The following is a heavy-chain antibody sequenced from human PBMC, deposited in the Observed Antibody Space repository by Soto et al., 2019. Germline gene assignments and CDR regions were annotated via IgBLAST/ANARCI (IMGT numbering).Heavy chain of an antibody. CDR2: ISNDGNFE. CDR1: GFSFISYS. D-gene: IGHD2-15*01. Sequence: GGSLRLSCVASGFSFISYSMHWVRQAPGKGLEWVAVISNDGNFEFYEDSVKGRFTISRDNSKNTLYLQMNSLRAEDTAVYYCARGYCSGASCYSGWSMDVWGQGTTVTVSS. J-gene: IGHJ6*02. V-gene: IGHV3-30*03. CDR3: ARGYCSGASCYSGWSMDV.